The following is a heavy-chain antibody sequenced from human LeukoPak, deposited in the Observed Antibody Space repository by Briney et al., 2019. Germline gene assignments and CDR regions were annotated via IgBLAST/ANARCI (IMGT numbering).Heavy chain of an antibody. D-gene: IGHD3-22*01. J-gene: IGHJ6*02. CDR2: ISAYNGNT. CDR3: ARATPYDSSGYYYLYYYGMDV. Sequence: ASVKVSCKASGYSFSSDGISWVRQAPGQGLEWMGWISAYNGNTNYAQKLQGRVTMTTDTSTSTAYMELRSLRSDDTAVYYCARATPYDSSGYYYLYYYGMDVWGQGTTVTVSS. V-gene: IGHV1-18*01. CDR1: GYSFSSDG.